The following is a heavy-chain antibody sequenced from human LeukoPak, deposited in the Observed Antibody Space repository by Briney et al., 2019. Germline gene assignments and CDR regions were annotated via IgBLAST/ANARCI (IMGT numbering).Heavy chain of an antibody. CDR2: ISSSSSSI. CDR3: ARMWDSSGYYYEYFDY. D-gene: IGHD3-22*01. Sequence: GGSLRLSCAASGFTFSSFGMNWVRQAPGKGLEWVSYISSSSSSIYYADSVKGRFTISRDNAKNSLYLQMNSLRAEDTAVYYCARMWDSSGYYYEYFDYWGQGTLVTVSS. V-gene: IGHV3-48*01. CDR1: GFTFSSFG. J-gene: IGHJ4*02.